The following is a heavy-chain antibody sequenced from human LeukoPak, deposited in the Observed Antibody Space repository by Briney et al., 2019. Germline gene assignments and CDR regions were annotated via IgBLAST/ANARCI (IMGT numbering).Heavy chain of an antibody. V-gene: IGHV4-38-2*02. CDR2: FSHSGTT. Sequence: SETLSLTCSVTGYPIRSGYCWGWIRQPPGKGLEWIGSFSHSGTTNYNPSLKTRVAISVDTSKNQFSLKVTSVTAADTAVYYCARTYCGGDCQNYYYYGMDFWGQGTTVTVSS. CDR1: GYPIRSGYC. CDR3: ARTYCGGDCQNYYYYGMDF. D-gene: IGHD2-21*02. J-gene: IGHJ6*01.